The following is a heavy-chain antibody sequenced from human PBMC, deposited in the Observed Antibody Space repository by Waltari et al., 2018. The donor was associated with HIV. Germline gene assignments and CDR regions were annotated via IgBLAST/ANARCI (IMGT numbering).Heavy chain of an antibody. CDR1: GDSISSYNW. Sequence: QVQLQESGPGLVKPSGTLSLLCEVSGDSISSYNWWTWDRQPPGKGLEWIGEIHHSGSTNYNPSLKSRVTISVDTSKNQFSLNLNSVTAADTAVYYCARRTGTTRSFDYWGQGTPVTVSS. V-gene: IGHV4-4*02. D-gene: IGHD1-7*01. CDR2: IHHSGST. J-gene: IGHJ4*02. CDR3: ARRTGTTRSFDY.